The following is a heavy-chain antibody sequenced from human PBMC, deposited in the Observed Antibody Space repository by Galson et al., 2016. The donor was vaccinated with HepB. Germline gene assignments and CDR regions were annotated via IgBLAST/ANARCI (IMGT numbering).Heavy chain of an antibody. CDR2: ISRNGGSI. CDR3: VKDNNPLYDFRSGYFAS. CDR1: NFTFGDYA. D-gene: IGHD3-3*01. V-gene: IGHV3-9*01. J-gene: IGHJ1*01. Sequence: SLRLSCAASNFTFGDYAMHWVRQVPGKGLEWVSGISRNGGSIGYADSVKGRFTISRDNAKNSLYLQMNSLRAEDTALYYCVKDNNPLYDFRSGYFASWGQGTLVTVSS.